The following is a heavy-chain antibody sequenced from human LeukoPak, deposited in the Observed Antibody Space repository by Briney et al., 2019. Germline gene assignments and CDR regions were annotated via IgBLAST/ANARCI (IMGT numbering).Heavy chain of an antibody. Sequence: SETLSLTCTVSGGSISSYYWSWIRQPPGKGLEWIGYIYYSESTNYNPSLKSRVTISVDTSKNQFSLKLSSVTAADTAVYYCARTKVLPDYYDNSGGFDYWGQGTLVTVSS. CDR1: GGSISSYY. CDR3: ARTKVLPDYYDNSGGFDY. J-gene: IGHJ4*02. V-gene: IGHV4-59*01. CDR2: IYYSEST. D-gene: IGHD3-22*01.